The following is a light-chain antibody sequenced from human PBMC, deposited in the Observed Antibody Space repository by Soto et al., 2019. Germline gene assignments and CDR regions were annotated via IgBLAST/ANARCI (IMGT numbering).Light chain of an antibody. V-gene: IGLV1-40*01. Sequence: QPVLTQPPSVSGAPGQRVTISCTGSSSNIGAGYDVHWYQQLPGTAPKLLVHGNTDRPSGVPDRFSGSKSGTSASLAITGLQAEDEADYYCQSYDSSLSGWLFGGGTKLPS. CDR2: GNT. J-gene: IGLJ2*01. CDR1: SSNIGAGYD. CDR3: QSYDSSLSGWL.